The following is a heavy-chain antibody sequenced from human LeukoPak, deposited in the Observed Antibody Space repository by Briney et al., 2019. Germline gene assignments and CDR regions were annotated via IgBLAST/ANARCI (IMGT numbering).Heavy chain of an antibody. V-gene: IGHV4-30-4*08. CDR3: AGGGGDFDY. D-gene: IGHD3-16*01. J-gene: IGHJ4*02. CDR2: IYYNGNT. CDR1: GGSFSNGDYY. Sequence: SETLSLTCTVSGGSFSNGDYYWRWIRQPPGKGLEWLGYIYYNGNTYYSPSLKSRVIMSVDTSKNQFSLKLSSVTAADTAVYYCAGGGGDFDYWGQGTLITVSS.